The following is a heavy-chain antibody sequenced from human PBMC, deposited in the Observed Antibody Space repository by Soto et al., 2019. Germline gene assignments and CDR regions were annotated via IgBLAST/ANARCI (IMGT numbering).Heavy chain of an antibody. D-gene: IGHD2-2*01. CDR2: ISSTGTYI. CDR1: TFGDFN. V-gene: IGHV3-21*01. CDR3: ARDRPSRDSSYYGLDV. J-gene: IGHJ6*02. Sequence: PGGSLRLSFTFTFGDFNLNWVRQSPGKGLEWVSSISSTGTYIHYADSVKGRFTISRDNAKKSVYLQMNTLRAEDTAVYYCARDRPSRDSSYYGLDVWGQGTTVIVSS.